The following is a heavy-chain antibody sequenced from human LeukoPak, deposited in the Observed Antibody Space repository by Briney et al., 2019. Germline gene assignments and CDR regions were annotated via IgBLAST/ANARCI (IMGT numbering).Heavy chain of an antibody. V-gene: IGHV4-59*12. Sequence: SETLSLTCTVSGGSISSYYWSWIRQPPGKGLEWIGYIYYSGSTNYNPSLRSRVILSVDTSKNQFSLKLISVTVADTAIYYCARGQGATVPQVGKNWFDPWGQGTRVTVSS. D-gene: IGHD1-26*01. CDR2: IYYSGST. CDR1: GGSISSYY. J-gene: IGHJ5*02. CDR3: ARGQGATVPQVGKNWFDP.